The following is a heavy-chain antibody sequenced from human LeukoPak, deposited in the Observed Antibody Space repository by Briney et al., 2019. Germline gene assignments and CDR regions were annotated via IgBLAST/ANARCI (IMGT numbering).Heavy chain of an antibody. D-gene: IGHD1-1*01. CDR3: ARDPDGTGPSDYFDY. J-gene: IGHJ4*02. CDR2: ISDSGGYT. CDR1: RFTFSSYS. V-gene: IGHV3-21*01. Sequence: GGSLRLSCSASRFTFSSYSMSWVRQAPGKGLEWVSSISDSGGYTYYADSVKGRFTISRDNAKNSLYLQMNSLRAEDTAVYYCARDPDGTGPSDYFDYWGQGTLVTVSS.